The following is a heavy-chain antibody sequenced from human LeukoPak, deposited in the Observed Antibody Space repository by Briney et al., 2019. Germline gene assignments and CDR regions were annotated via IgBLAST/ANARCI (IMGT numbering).Heavy chain of an antibody. J-gene: IGHJ4*02. Sequence: SETLSLTCAVYGGSFSGYYWSWTRQPPGKGLEWIGEINHSGSTNYNPSLKSRVTISVDTSKNQFSLKLSSVTAADTAVYYCARGDQDTAMVSFDYWGQGTLVTVSS. CDR1: GGSFSGYY. CDR3: ARGDQDTAMVSFDY. V-gene: IGHV4-34*01. D-gene: IGHD5-18*01. CDR2: INHSGST.